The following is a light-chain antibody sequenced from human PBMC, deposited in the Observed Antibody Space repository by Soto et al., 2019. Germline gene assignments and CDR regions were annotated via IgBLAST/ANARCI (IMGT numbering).Light chain of an antibody. J-gene: IGLJ1*01. CDR3: SSYSSSSSV. CDR2: DVG. CDR1: SSDLGGYNF. V-gene: IGLV2-14*03. Sequence: QSALTQPASVSGSPGQSVTISCTGTSSDLGGYNFVSWYQHHPGKAPKLMIYDVGNRPSGVSVRFSGSKSGNTASLTISGRQAEDEADYYCSSYSSSSSVFGTGTKVTVL.